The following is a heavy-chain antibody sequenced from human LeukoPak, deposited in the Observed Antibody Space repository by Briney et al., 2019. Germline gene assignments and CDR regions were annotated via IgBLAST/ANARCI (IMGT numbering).Heavy chain of an antibody. CDR3: AKTTGGNAFDNLDF. CDR2: TSASGSSP. V-gene: IGHV3-23*01. CDR1: GFTSNNYG. D-gene: IGHD3-9*01. J-gene: IGHJ4*02. Sequence: PGGSLRLSCAASGFTSNNYGMTWVRQAPGKGLDWVSSTSASGSSPNYSDSVKGRFTISRDNSKNTVYLQMNSLRAEDTAVYYCAKTTGGNAFDNLDFWGQGTLVTVSS.